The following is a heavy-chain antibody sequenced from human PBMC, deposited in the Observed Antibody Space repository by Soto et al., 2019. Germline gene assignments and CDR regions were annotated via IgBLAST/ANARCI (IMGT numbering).Heavy chain of an antibody. D-gene: IGHD6-19*01. J-gene: IGHJ6*02. CDR1: GFTFGDYA. CDR2: IRSKAYGGTT. CDR3: TRVGQWLVPYYYYYGMDV. V-gene: IGHV3-49*04. Sequence: PGGSLRLSCTASGFTFGDYAMSWVRQAPGKGLEWVGFIRSKAYGGTTEYAASVKGRLTISRDDSKSIAYLRMNSLKTEDTAVYYCTRVGQWLVPYYYYYGMDVWGQGTTVTVSS.